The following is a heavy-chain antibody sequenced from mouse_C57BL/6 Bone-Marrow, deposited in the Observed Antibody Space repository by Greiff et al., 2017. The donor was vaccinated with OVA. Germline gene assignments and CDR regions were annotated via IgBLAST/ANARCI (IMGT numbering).Heavy chain of an antibody. J-gene: IGHJ1*03. D-gene: IGHD1-1*01. CDR2: INPNNGGN. Sequence: VQLQQSGPALVPPRASVKMSCKASGYTFTDYNMHWVKQSHGKSLEWIGSINPNNGGNISTQLLNGKATLTVNKSSSTAYMELRSLTSEDSAVYYCITTVDFDGWGTGTTVTVSS. CDR1: GYTFTDYN. CDR3: ITTVDFDG. V-gene: IGHV1-22*01.